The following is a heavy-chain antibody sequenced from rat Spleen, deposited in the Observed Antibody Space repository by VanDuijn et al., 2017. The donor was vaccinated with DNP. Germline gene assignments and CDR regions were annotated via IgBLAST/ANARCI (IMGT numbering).Heavy chain of an antibody. CDR1: GFSLTSNS. Sequence: QVQLKESGPGLVQPSQTLSLTCTVAGFSLTSNSVHWVRQPPGKGLEWMGVIWNNGGTRYTSPLKSRLTITKDTSKSQVFLKMNSLQTEDTATYYCARDLLRWRRGFAFWGQGTLVTVFS. D-gene: IGHD1-11*01. CDR2: IWNNGGT. CDR3: ARDLLRWRRGFAF. V-gene: IGHV2-41*01. J-gene: IGHJ3*01.